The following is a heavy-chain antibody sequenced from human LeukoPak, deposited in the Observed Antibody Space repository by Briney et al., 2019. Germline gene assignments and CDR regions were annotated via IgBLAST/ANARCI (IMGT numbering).Heavy chain of an antibody. J-gene: IGHJ5*02. Sequence: SETLSLTCTVSGGSISSGGYYWSWIRQHPGKGLEWIGYIYYSGSTYYNPSLKSRVTISVDTSKNQFSLKLSSVTAADTAVYYCARGEKAHRRTRFDPWGQGTLVTVSS. CDR1: GGSISSGGYY. V-gene: IGHV4-31*03. D-gene: IGHD3-16*02. CDR3: ARGEKAHRRTRFDP. CDR2: IYYSGST.